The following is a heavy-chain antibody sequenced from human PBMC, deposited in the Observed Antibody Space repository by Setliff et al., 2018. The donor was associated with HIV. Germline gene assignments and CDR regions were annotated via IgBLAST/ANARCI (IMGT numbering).Heavy chain of an antibody. Sequence: PSETLSLTCTVSGDSISTDNYHWGWIRQPPGKGLEWIGHTANTDYNPSLKSRVTVSVDTSKNQLSLRLSSVAAADTAVYYCARRAALIKRYYYYYLDVWGKGTTVTVSS. CDR1: GDSISTDNYH. CDR3: ARRAALIKRYYYYYLDV. V-gene: IGHV4-39*01. D-gene: IGHD5-18*01. J-gene: IGHJ6*03. CDR2: TANT.